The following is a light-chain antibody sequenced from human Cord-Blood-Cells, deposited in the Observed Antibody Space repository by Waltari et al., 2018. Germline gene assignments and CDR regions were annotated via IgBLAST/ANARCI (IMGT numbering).Light chain of an antibody. CDR1: SGSIARNY. CDR3: QSYDSSNRV. CDR2: EDN. J-gene: IGLJ3*02. Sequence: NFMLTQPHSVSESPGKTVTISCTRSSGSIARNYVQWYQQRPGSSPTTVIYEDNQRPSAVPVRFSASIDSSSNSASLTISGLKTEDEADYYCQSYDSSNRVFGGGTKLTVL. V-gene: IGLV6-57*01.